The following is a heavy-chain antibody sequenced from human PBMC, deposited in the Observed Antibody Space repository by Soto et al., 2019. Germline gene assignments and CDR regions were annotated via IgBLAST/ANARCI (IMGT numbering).Heavy chain of an antibody. CDR2: IYHSGST. CDR1: GGSISSINW. Sequence: QVQLQESGPGLVKPSGTLSLTCAVSGGSISSINWWSWVRQPPGKGLEWIGEIYHSGSTNYNPSLKSRVXIXVDXSKNQFSLKLSSVTAADTAVYYCAGIAAAGTRFDSWGQGTLVTVSS. D-gene: IGHD6-13*01. V-gene: IGHV4-4*02. CDR3: AGIAAAGTRFDS. J-gene: IGHJ4*02.